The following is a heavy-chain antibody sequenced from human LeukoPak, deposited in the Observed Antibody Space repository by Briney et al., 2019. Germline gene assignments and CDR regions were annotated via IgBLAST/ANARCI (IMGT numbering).Heavy chain of an antibody. CDR1: GYTFTGYY. CDR2: INPNSGGT. D-gene: IGHD3-22*01. Sequence: GASVKVSCKASGYTFTGYYMHWVRQAPGQGLEWMGWINPNSGGTNYAQKFQGRVTITADESTSTAYMELSSLRSEDTAVYYCARDDSSGYSFLGYWGQGTLVTVSS. V-gene: IGHV1-2*02. CDR3: ARDDSSGYSFLGY. J-gene: IGHJ4*02.